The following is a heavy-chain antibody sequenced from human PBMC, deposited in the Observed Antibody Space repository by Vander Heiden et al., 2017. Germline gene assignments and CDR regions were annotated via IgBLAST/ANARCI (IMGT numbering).Heavy chain of an antibody. CDR3: AKVGVAVAGTPYFDY. J-gene: IGHJ4*02. D-gene: IGHD6-19*01. Sequence: QVQLVQSGAEVKKPGSSVRVSCEASGGTFTIYEVNWVRQAPGQGLEWMGGIIPMFGTTNYAQKFQGRVTITADESTNTAYMEVSSLTSEDTAVYYCAKVGVAVAGTPYFDYWGQGTLVTVSS. CDR1: GGTFTIYE. CDR2: IIPMFGTT. V-gene: IGHV1-69*01.